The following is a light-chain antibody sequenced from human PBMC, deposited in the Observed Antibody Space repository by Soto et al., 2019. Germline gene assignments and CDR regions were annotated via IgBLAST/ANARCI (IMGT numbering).Light chain of an antibody. J-gene: IGKJ1*01. CDR3: QNQYNAPWT. Sequence: DIQMTQSPSSLYASVGDRVTITCRASQGIGNYLAWYQQKSGKVPKLLIYAASTLPSGVPSRFSGSRSVTDFTLPIRSLQPEDVAPDYCQNQYNAPWTFGQGTQVEI. V-gene: IGKV1-27*01. CDR2: AAS. CDR1: QGIGNY.